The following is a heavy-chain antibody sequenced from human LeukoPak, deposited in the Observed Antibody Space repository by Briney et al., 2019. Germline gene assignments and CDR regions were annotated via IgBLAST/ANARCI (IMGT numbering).Heavy chain of an antibody. D-gene: IGHD2-21*02. CDR2: IYPGDSDT. Sequence: GESLKISCKGSGYSFTSYWIGWVRQMPGKGLEWMGIIYPGDSDTRYSPSFQGQVTISADKSISTAYLQWSSLKASDTVMYYCATQTPGVVVTALDAFDIWGQGTMVTVSS. CDR1: GYSFTSYW. CDR3: ATQTPGVVVTALDAFDI. J-gene: IGHJ3*02. V-gene: IGHV5-51*01.